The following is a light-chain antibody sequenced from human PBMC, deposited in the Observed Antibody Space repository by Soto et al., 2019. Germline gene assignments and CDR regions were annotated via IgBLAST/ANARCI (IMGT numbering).Light chain of an antibody. CDR3: QSYDSSLSGRV. J-gene: IGLJ2*01. V-gene: IGLV1-40*01. CDR1: SSNIGAGYD. CDR2: GNT. Sequence: QTVVTQPPSGSGAPGQRVTISCTGSSSNIGAGYDVHWYQQLPGTAPKLLLYGNTNRPSGAPDRFSGSKSGTSASLAITGLRAEDEADYYCQSYDSSLSGRVFGGGTKLTVL.